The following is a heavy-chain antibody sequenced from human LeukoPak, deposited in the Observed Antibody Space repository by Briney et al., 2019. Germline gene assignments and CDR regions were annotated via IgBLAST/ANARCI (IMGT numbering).Heavy chain of an antibody. CDR1: GGSISSSSYY. J-gene: IGHJ4*02. V-gene: IGHV4-39*07. D-gene: IGHD5-24*01. CDR3: ARENGYSFPFDY. CDR2: IYYSGST. Sequence: PSETLSLTCTVSGGSISSSSYYSGCIRQPPGKGLEWIGSIYYSGSTYYNPSLKSRVTISVDTSKNQFSLKLSSVTAADTAVYYCARENGYSFPFDYWGQGTLVTVSS.